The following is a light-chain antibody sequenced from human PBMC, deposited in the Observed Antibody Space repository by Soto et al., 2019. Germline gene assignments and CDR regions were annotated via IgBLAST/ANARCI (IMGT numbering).Light chain of an antibody. CDR3: QQSYSTPLT. CDR1: QSISSY. J-gene: IGKJ4*01. Sequence: IQMTQSPSSLSASVGDRFTMTCRARQSISSYLNWYQQKPGKAPKLLIYAASSLQSGVPSRFSGSGSGTDFTLTISSLQPEDFATYYCQQSYSTPLTFGGGTKVDIK. V-gene: IGKV1-39*01. CDR2: AAS.